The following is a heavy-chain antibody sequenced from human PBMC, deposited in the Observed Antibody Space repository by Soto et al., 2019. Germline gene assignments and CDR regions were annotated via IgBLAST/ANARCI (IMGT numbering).Heavy chain of an antibody. J-gene: IGHJ6*02. CDR3: ARDRYCSSTSCRYYYYYYGMDV. CDR2: TYYRSKWYN. V-gene: IGHV6-1*01. D-gene: IGHD2-2*01. CDR1: GYSVSSNSAA. Sequence: SQTLSLTCAISGYSVSSNSAAWNWIRQSPSRGLEWLGRTYYRSKWYNDYAVSVKSRITINPDTSKNQFSLQLNSVTPEDTAVYYCARDRYCSSTSCRYYYYYYGMDVWGQGTTVTVSS.